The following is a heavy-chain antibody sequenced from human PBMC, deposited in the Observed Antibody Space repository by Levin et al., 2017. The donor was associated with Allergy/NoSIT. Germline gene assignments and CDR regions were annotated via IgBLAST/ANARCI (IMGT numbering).Heavy chain of an antibody. V-gene: IGHV3-11*01. Sequence: SCAASGFTFSDYYMSWIRQAPGKGLEWVSYISSSGSTIYYADSVKGRFTISRDNAKNSLYLQMNSLRAEDTAVYYCATPGGGGSCCPFQHWGQGTLVTVSS. CDR2: ISSSGSTI. CDR1: GFTFSDYY. J-gene: IGHJ1*01. CDR3: ATPGGGGSCCPFQH. D-gene: IGHD2-15*01.